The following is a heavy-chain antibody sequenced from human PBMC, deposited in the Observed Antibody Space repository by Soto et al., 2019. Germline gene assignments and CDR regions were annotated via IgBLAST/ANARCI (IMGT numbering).Heavy chain of an antibody. J-gene: IGHJ5*02. CDR1: GGSISSYY. V-gene: IGHV4-59*01. CDR2: IYYSVST. CDR3: ARDGDSSSPRWFDP. Sequence: SATLSFTCTVSGGSISSYYWSWIRQPPGKGLEWIGYIYYSVSTNYTPSLKSRVTISVDTSKNQFSLKLSSVTAADTAVYYCARDGDSSSPRWFDPWGQGTLVTVSS. D-gene: IGHD6-6*01.